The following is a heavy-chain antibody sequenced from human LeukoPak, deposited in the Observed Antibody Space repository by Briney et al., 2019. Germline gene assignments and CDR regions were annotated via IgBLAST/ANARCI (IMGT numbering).Heavy chain of an antibody. J-gene: IGHJ4*02. Sequence: PGRSLRLSCAASGFTFSSYAMHWVRQAPGKGLEWVAVISYDGSNKYYADSVKGRFTISRDNSKNTLYLQMNSLRAEDTAVYYCARDPGQGDFDYWGQGTLVTVSS. CDR2: ISYDGSNK. CDR3: ARDPGQGDFDY. CDR1: GFTFSSYA. V-gene: IGHV3-30-3*01.